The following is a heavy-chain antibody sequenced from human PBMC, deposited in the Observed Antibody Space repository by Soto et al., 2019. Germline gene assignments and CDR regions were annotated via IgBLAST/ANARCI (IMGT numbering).Heavy chain of an antibody. CDR1: GGTFSSYA. CDR3: ARKGGLSATTGLD. J-gene: IGHJ4*02. CDR2: IIPIFGTA. D-gene: IGHD4-17*01. V-gene: IGHV1-69*06. Sequence: QVQLVQSGAEVKKPGSSVKVSCKASGGTFSSYAISWVRQAPGQGLEWMGGIIPIFGTANAAQQFQGRVTITADISTSTASMGQLSLRSVDMAVYYCARKGGLSATTGLDWGQGTLVTVSS.